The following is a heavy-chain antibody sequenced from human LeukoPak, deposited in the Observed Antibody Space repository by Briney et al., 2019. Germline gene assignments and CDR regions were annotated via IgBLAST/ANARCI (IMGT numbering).Heavy chain of an antibody. V-gene: IGHV3-53*01. CDR1: GFTVSSNY. J-gene: IGHJ3*02. Sequence: GGSLRLSCAASGFTVSSNYMSWVRQAPGKGLEWVSVFYSGGSTYYADSGKGRFTISRDNSKNTLYLQMNSLRAEDTAVYYCAKYDGPEFSPVAFDIWGQGTMVTVSS. D-gene: IGHD1-1*01. CDR3: AKYDGPEFSPVAFDI. CDR2: FYSGGST.